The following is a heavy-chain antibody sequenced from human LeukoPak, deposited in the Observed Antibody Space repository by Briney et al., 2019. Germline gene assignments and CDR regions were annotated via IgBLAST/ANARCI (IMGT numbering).Heavy chain of an antibody. V-gene: IGHV4-39*07. CDR3: ARGGGRGYYYYYMDV. CDR2: IYHSGST. Sequence: SETLSLTCTVSGGSISSSSYYWGWIRQPPGKGLEWIGSIYHSGSTNYNPSLKSRVTISVDTSKNQFSLKLSSVTAADTAVYYCARGGGRGYYYYYMDVWGKGTTVTVSS. CDR1: GGSISSSSYY. J-gene: IGHJ6*03. D-gene: IGHD3-10*01.